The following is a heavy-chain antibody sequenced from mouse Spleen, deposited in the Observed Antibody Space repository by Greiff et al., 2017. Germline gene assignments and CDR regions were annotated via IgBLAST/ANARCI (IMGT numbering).Heavy chain of an antibody. Sequence: EVKLMESGGGLVKPGGSLKLSCAASGFTFSDYYMYWVRQTPEKRLEWVATISDGGSYTYYPDSVKGRFTISRDNAKNNLYLQMSSLKSEDTAMYYCARGGYDYAMDYWGQGTSVTVSS. J-gene: IGHJ4*01. CDR2: ISDGGSYT. CDR3: ARGGYDYAMDY. CDR1: GFTFSDYY. D-gene: IGHD2-14*01. V-gene: IGHV5-4*02.